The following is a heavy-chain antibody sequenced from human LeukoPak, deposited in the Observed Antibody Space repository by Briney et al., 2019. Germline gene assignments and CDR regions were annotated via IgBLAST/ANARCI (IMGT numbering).Heavy chain of an antibody. CDR2: MNPNSGNT. CDR3: ARSHIVVVPAAISARYYYYYGMDV. Sequence: ASVKVSCKASGYTFTSYDINWVRQATGQGLEWMGWMNPNSGNTGYAQKFQGRVTMTRNTSISTAYTELSSLRSGDTAVYYCARSHIVVVPAAISARYYYYYGMDVWGQGTTVTVSS. CDR1: GYTFTSYD. D-gene: IGHD2-2*02. J-gene: IGHJ6*02. V-gene: IGHV1-8*01.